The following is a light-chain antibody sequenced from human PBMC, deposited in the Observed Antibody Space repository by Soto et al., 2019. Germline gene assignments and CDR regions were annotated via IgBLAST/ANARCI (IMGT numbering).Light chain of an antibody. V-gene: IGKV3-20*01. J-gene: IGKJ2*01. Sequence: EVVLTQSPGTLSLSPGERASLSCRASQDISSRDLAWYQQRPGQAPRLLIYRSSARATDITERFSDSGSGTDFTLAISRLEPEDSAVYFCQKYDTSPYTFGQGTKLEIK. CDR1: QDISSRD. CDR3: QKYDTSPYT. CDR2: RSS.